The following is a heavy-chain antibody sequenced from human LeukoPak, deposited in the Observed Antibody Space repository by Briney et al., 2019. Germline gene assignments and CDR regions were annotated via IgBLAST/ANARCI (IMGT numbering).Heavy chain of an antibody. CDR1: GGSISSYY. Sequence: SETLSLTCTVSGGSISSYYWSWIRQPPGKGLEWIGYIYHSGSTSYNPSLKSRVTISVDTSKNQFSLKLSSVTAADTAVYYCATGVHGIAAAGDYYFDYWGQGTLVTVSS. V-gene: IGHV4-59*01. CDR3: ATGVHGIAAAGDYYFDY. J-gene: IGHJ4*02. CDR2: IYHSGST. D-gene: IGHD6-13*01.